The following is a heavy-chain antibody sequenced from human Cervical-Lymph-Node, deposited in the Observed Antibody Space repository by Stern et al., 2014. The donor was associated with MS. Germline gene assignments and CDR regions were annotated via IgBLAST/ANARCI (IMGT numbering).Heavy chain of an antibody. CDR3: AHKPVTYNSGYFFDH. J-gene: IGHJ4*02. CDR1: GFSLSTIGVG. D-gene: IGHD3-22*01. Sequence: QVTLRESGPALVKPTQPLTRTWSFSGFSLSTIGVGAGWFRQSAGKALETLGLLSWDDATTSNPSLEGRLAIAKGASRTPGNMKMTNLDPADTGTYFCAHKPVTYNSGYFFDHWGQGSLVTVSS. V-gene: IGHV2-5*02. CDR2: LSWDDAT.